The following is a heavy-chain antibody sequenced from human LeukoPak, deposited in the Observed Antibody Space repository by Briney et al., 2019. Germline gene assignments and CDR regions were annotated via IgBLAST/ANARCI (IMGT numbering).Heavy chain of an antibody. V-gene: IGHV3-23*01. CDR2: IRPTGTNT. Sequence: GGSLRLSCAASGFPFNTYAMSWVRQAPGKGLEWVSVIRPTGTNTYYASSVRGRFTISRDDSKTTLYLQMSSLRAEDTAVYYCAKGGGSWYFDYWGQGTLVTVSS. J-gene: IGHJ4*02. D-gene: IGHD2-15*01. CDR3: AKGGGSWYFDY. CDR1: GFPFNTYA.